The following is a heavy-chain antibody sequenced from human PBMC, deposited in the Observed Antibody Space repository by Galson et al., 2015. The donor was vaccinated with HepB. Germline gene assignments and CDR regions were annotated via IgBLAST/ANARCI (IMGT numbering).Heavy chain of an antibody. V-gene: IGHV3-73*01. J-gene: IGHJ3*02. CDR2: IRNKANGYAT. CDR3: TRRDTGDYLTLNAFDI. D-gene: IGHD4-17*01. CDR1: GFSFSGSA. Sequence: SLRLSCAASGFSFSGSALHWVRQASGKGLEWIGRIRNKANGYATAYAASVKGRFTISRDDSKNTAYLQMNSLKTEDTAVYYCTRRDTGDYLTLNAFDIWGQGTMVTVSS.